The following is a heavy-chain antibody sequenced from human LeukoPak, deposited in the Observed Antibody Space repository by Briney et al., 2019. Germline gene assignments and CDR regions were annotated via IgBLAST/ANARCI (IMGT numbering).Heavy chain of an antibody. J-gene: IGHJ6*03. CDR3: ARVAAAAGEDYYYYYMDV. D-gene: IGHD6-13*01. Sequence: SVKVSCKASGGTFSSYAISWVGQAPGQGLEWMGGIIPIFGTANYAQKFQGRVTITADKSTSTAYMELSSLRSEDTAVYYCARVAAAAGEDYYYYYMDVWGKGTTVTVSS. CDR1: GGTFSSYA. CDR2: IIPIFGTA. V-gene: IGHV1-69*06.